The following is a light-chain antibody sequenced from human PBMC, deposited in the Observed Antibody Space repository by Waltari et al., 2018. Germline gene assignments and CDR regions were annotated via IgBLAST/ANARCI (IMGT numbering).Light chain of an antibody. Sequence: DIQMTLSPSSLSASVGDRVTITCQASQDIRKNLNWFQQKPGKAPQVLIFDASNSQAAVPSRFSGSGSGTDFAFTISSLQPEDIGTYFCQQYANLPLTFGGGTRVEIK. V-gene: IGKV1-33*01. CDR2: DAS. CDR1: QDIRKN. J-gene: IGKJ4*01. CDR3: QQYANLPLT.